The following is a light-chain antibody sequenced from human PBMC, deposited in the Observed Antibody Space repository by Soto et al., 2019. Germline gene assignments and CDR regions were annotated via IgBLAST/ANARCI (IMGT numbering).Light chain of an antibody. J-gene: IGKJ4*01. V-gene: IGKV3-20*01. CDR3: QQYGSSPPLS. CDR1: QSFRGL. CDR2: GAS. Sequence: EVVWTQSPVTLSLSAGERATLSCRASQSFRGLLAWYQQKPGQAPRLLIYGASSRATGIPDRFSGSGSGTDFTLTISRLEPEDFAVYYCQQYGSSPPLSFGGGTKVDIK.